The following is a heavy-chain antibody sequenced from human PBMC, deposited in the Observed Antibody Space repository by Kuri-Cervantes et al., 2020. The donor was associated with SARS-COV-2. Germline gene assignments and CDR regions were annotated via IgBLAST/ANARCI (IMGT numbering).Heavy chain of an antibody. CDR2: INPDGSYT. D-gene: IGHD1-1*01. CDR3: VRDGDHWNFDY. J-gene: IGHJ4*02. Sequence: GESLKISCAASGFTFSGHWIHWVRQAPGKGLVWVSRINPDGSYTNNADSVKGRFTISRDNAKNTLYLQMNSLRAEDTAVYYCVRDGDHWNFDYWGQGTLVTVSS. CDR1: GFTFSGHW. V-gene: IGHV3-74*01.